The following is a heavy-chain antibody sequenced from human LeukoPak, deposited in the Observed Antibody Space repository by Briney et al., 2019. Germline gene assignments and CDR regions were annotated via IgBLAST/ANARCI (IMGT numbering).Heavy chain of an antibody. CDR1: GGSISSYY. CDR2: IYTSGST. V-gene: IGHV4-4*07. CDR3: ARDETYYYDSSRYLQYSNWFDP. Sequence: PSETLSLTCTVSGGSISSYYWSWIRQPAGKGLEWIGRIYTSGSTNYNPSLKSRVTMSVDTSKNQFSLKLSSVTAADTAVYYCARDETYYYDSSRYLQYSNWFDPWGQGTLVTVSS. J-gene: IGHJ5*02. D-gene: IGHD3-22*01.